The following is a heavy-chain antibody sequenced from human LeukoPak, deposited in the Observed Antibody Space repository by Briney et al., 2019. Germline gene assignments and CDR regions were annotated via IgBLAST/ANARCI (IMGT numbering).Heavy chain of an antibody. D-gene: IGHD6-13*01. CDR1: GFTFICYA. V-gene: IGHV3-23*01. Sequence: GGSLRLSCAASGFTFICYAMTWVRQARGKGLEWVSVVSGKGCSKHYAGSVKGRFTISRDNPKNALYLQMNSLTAGDTAGDYCAKDLRGTSSWYLVDYWGQGTLVTVSS. CDR3: AKDLRGTSSWYLVDY. CDR2: VSGKGCSK. J-gene: IGHJ4*02.